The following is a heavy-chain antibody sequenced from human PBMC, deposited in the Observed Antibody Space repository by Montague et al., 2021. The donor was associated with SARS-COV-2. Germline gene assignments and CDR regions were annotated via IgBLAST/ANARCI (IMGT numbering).Heavy chain of an antibody. V-gene: IGHV4-4*07. J-gene: IGHJ4*02. CDR1: GGSISSYY. CDR2: IYTSGST. CDR3: AGNHPVPPYSFEY. Sequence: SETLSLTCTVSGGSISSYYWSWIRQPAGKGLEWIGRIYTSGSTXXXPSXKGRVTMSVDTSKNQFSLKLSSVTAADTAIYYCAGNHPVPPYSFEYWGRGTLVTVSS. D-gene: IGHD2-21*01.